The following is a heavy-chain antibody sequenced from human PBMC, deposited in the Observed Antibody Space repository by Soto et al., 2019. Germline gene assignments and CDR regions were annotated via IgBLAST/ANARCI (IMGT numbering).Heavy chain of an antibody. CDR1: GYTFTSYG. V-gene: IGHV1-18*01. Sequence: QVQLVQSGAEVKKPGASVKVSCQASGYTFTSYGIIWVRQAPGQGLEWMGWISAYNGNTHYAQKLQGRVTMTTDTPTRTAYMELRSLRSDDTAVYYCARVRTLVGATKAAVDIWGQGTMFTVSS. CDR2: ISAYNGNT. CDR3: ARVRTLVGATKAAVDI. D-gene: IGHD1-26*01. J-gene: IGHJ3*02.